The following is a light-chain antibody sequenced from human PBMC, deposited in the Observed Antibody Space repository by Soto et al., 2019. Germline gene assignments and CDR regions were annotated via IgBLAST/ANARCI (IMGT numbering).Light chain of an antibody. CDR3: MQTLQTPLT. J-gene: IGKJ1*01. CDR1: QSLLHSNGYNC. V-gene: IGKV2-28*01. Sequence: DIVMTQSPLSLPVTPGEPASISCRSSQSLLHSNGYNCLDWYLQKPGQSPQLLNYLGSNRASGVPDRFSGSGSGTDFTLQISRVEAEDVGVYYCMQTLQTPLTFGQGTKVEI. CDR2: LGS.